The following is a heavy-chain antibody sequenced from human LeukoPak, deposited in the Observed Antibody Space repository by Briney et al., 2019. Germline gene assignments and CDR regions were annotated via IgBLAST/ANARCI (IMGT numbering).Heavy chain of an antibody. V-gene: IGHV3-30*02. CDR1: GFTFSTYG. J-gene: IGHJ4*02. Sequence: GGSLRLSCVASGFTFSTYGMHWVRQAPGKGLEWVAKIGSDDSNKHYADSVKGRFTISRDNSKNTLYLQMNSLRAEDTAVYYCARAVVLYCSGGSCYPIDYWGQGTLVTVSS. CDR2: IGSDDSNK. D-gene: IGHD2-15*01. CDR3: ARAVVLYCSGGSCYPIDY.